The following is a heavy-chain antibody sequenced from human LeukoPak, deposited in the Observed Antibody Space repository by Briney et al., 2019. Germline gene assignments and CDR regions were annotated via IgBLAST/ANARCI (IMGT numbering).Heavy chain of an antibody. CDR3: ARFPQKDNPPIFGVITEDY. J-gene: IGHJ4*02. CDR1: GFTFSTYG. V-gene: IGHV3-21*01. CDR2: ISSSSTYI. Sequence: GGSLRLSCAASGFTFSTYGMNWVRQAPGKGLEWVSSISSSSTYIYYADSVKGRFTISRDNAKNSLYLQMNSLRAEDTAVYYCARFPQKDNPPIFGVITEDYWGQGTLVTVSS. D-gene: IGHD3-3*01.